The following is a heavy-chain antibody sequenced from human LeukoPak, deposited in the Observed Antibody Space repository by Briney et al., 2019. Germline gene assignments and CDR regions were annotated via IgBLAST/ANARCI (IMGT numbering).Heavy chain of an antibody. CDR3: AKDHGSAYCGGDCYHNWFDP. Sequence: GGSLRLSCAASGFTFSSYAMSWVRQAPGKGLEWVSAISGSGGSTYYADSVKGRFTISRDNSKNTLYLQMNSLRAEDTAVYYCAKDHGSAYCGGDCYHNWFDPWGQGTLVTVSS. CDR2: ISGSGGST. J-gene: IGHJ5*02. V-gene: IGHV3-23*01. CDR1: GFTFSSYA. D-gene: IGHD2-21*02.